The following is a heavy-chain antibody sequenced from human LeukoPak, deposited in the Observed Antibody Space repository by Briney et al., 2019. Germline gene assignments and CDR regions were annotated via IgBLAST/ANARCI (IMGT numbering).Heavy chain of an antibody. CDR1: GYTFTGYY. CDR3: ARRGIGGTNDYGDYSLGY. V-gene: IGHV1-2*02. CDR2: INPNSGGT. Sequence: ASVKVSCEASGYTFTGYYMHWVRQAPGQGLEWMGWINPNSGGTNYAQKFQSRVTMTRDTSISTAYMELSRLRSDDTAVYYCARRGIGGTNDYGDYSLGYWGQGTLVTVSS. D-gene: IGHD4-17*01. J-gene: IGHJ4*02.